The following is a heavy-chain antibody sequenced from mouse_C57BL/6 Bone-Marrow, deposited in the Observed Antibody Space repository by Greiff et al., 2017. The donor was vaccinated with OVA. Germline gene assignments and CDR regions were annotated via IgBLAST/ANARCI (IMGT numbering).Heavy chain of an antibody. J-gene: IGHJ4*01. D-gene: IGHD2-2*01. CDR3: ARDGMVTTMDY. CDR1: GYTFTSYW. CDR2: FDPNSGGT. Sequence: QVQLQQPGAELVKPGASVKLSCKASGYTFTSYWLHWVTQRPGRGLEWSGRFDPNSGGTKYNEKFKSKATLTVDQPSSTANMQLSSLTSEDSAVYDCARDGMVTTMDYWGQGTSVTVSS. V-gene: IGHV1-72*01.